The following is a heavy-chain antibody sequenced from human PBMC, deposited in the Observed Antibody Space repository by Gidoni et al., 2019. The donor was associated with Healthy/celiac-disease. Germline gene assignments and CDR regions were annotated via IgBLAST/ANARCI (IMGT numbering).Heavy chain of an antibody. CDR1: GGSISGYY. J-gene: IGHJ4*02. CDR2: INHSGRT. Sequence: QVQLQQWGAGLMQPSETLTLTCAVDGGSISGYYWSWIRQPPGKGLEWIGAINHSGRTNYNPPLKSRVTISVDTSKNQFSLKLSSVTAAETAVYYCARGGAYFRINWYFAYWGQGTLATVSS. CDR3: ARGGAYFRINWYFAY. D-gene: IGHD2-21*01. V-gene: IGHV4-34*01.